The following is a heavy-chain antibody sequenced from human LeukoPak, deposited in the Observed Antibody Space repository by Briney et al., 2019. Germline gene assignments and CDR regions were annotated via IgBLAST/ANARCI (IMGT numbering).Heavy chain of an antibody. CDR1: GGSFSGYY. Sequence: PSETLCLTCAVYGGSFSGYYWSWIRQPPGKGLEWIGEINHSGSTNYNPSLKSRVTISVDTSKNQFSLKLSSVTAADTAVYYCARVKRGRSGWYGSDAFDIWGQGTMVTVSS. CDR2: INHSGST. CDR3: ARVKRGRSGWYGSDAFDI. D-gene: IGHD6-19*01. V-gene: IGHV4-34*01. J-gene: IGHJ3*02.